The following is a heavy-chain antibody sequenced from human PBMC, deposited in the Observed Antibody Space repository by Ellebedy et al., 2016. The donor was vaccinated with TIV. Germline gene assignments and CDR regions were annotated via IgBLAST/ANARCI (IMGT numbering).Heavy chain of an antibody. J-gene: IGHJ6*02. CDR2: INPSGGST. D-gene: IGHD6-19*01. V-gene: IGHV1-46*01. CDR1: GYTFTGYY. Sequence: ASVKVSCKASGYTFTGYYMHWVRQAPGQGLEWMGIINPSGGSTSYAQKFQGRVTMTRDTSTSTVYMELSSLRSEDTAVYYCARTGYSSGWYDGRSRQSTKARAKYYYYGMDVWGQGTTVTVSS. CDR3: ARTGYSSGWYDGRSRQSTKARAKYYYYGMDV.